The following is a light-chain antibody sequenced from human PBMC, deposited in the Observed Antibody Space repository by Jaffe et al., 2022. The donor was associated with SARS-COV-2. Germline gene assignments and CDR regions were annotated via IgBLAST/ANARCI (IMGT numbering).Light chain of an antibody. Sequence: QSVLTQPPSASGTPGQRVTISCSGGSSNIGVHYVYWYLHLPGTAPKLLIYRNNQRPSGVPDRFSGSKSGTSASLAISGLRSEDEADYYCAALDDSLSGWVFGGGTKLTVL. CDR1: SSNIGVHY. J-gene: IGLJ3*02. CDR3: AALDDSLSGWV. CDR2: RNN. V-gene: IGLV1-47*01.